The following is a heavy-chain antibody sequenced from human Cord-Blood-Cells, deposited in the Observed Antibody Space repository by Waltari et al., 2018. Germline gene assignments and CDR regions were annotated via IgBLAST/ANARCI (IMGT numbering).Heavy chain of an antibody. V-gene: IGHV3-30-3*01. CDR2: ISYDGSNK. CDR1: GFTFSSYA. D-gene: IGHD3-16*01. CDR3: AREGLGEDWYFDL. Sequence: QVQLVESGGGVVQPGRSLRLSCAASGFTFSSYAMHWVRQASGKGLEWVAVISYDGSNKYYADSVKGRFTISRDNSKNTLYLQMNSLRAEDTAVYYCAREGLGEDWYFDLWGRGTLVTVSS. J-gene: IGHJ2*01.